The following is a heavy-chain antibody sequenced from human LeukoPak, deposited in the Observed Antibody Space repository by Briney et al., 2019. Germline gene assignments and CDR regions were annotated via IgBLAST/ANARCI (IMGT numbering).Heavy chain of an antibody. CDR1: GGSFSGYY. V-gene: IGHV4-34*01. D-gene: IGHD6-19*01. Sequence: PSETLSLTCAVYGGSFSGYYWSWIRQPPGKGLEWIGEINHSGSTNYNPSLKSRVTISVDTSKNQFSLKLSSVTAADTAVYYCARTRGYSSGWYDFDYWGQGTLVTVSS. J-gene: IGHJ4*02. CDR2: INHSGST. CDR3: ARTRGYSSGWYDFDY.